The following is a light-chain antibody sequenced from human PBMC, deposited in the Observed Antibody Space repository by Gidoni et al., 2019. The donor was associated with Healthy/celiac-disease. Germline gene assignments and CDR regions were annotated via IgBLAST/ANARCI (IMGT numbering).Light chain of an antibody. CDR1: QSISSC. CDR3: QQRSNWPLT. V-gene: IGKV3-11*01. Sequence: VLTQSPATLSLSPGERATLSCRASQSISSCLAWYQQKPGQAPRLLIYDASSSATGVPARFSGSGSGTDFTLTISSLEPDDFATYYCQQRSNWPLTFGGGTKVEIK. CDR2: DAS. J-gene: IGKJ4*01.